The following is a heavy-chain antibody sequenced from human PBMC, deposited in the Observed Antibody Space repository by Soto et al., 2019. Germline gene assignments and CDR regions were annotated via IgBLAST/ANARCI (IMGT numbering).Heavy chain of an antibody. J-gene: IGHJ4*02. CDR2: ISWNGNFT. D-gene: IGHD2-15*01. V-gene: IGHV3-9*01. Sequence: EVQLVESGGDMVQPGRSLKLSCVGSGYSFEDYSMHWVRQAPGKGLEWVSGISWNGNFTGHADSAKGRFTTSRDNAKNSLFLQMRSLRLEDKALYFCVGGSWFDWGQGTLVTVSS. CDR3: VGGSWFD. CDR1: GYSFEDYS.